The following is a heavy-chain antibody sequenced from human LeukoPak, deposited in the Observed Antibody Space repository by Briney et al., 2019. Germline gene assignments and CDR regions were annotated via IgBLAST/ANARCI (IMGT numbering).Heavy chain of an antibody. D-gene: IGHD3-16*01. CDR2: IYYSGFT. Sequence: SETLFLTCTVSGGSIISSSHYWGWVRQPPGKGLEWIGRIYYSGFTLYNPSLRSRALISVDTSKNQFSLKLSSVTAADTAVYYCARKRGGGPPPYYYYYYMDVWGKGTTVTVSS. CDR3: ARKRGGGPPPYYYYYYMDV. CDR1: GGSIISSSHY. J-gene: IGHJ6*03. V-gene: IGHV4-39*07.